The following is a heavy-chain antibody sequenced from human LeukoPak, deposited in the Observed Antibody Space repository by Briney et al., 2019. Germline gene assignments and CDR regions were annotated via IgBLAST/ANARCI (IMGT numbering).Heavy chain of an antibody. CDR3: AKVMHTGWYPLE. CDR1: GFTFSSSA. J-gene: IGHJ4*02. D-gene: IGHD6-19*01. CDR2: ISGSGGST. Sequence: GGSLRLSCAASGFTFSSSAMSWVRQAPGKGLEWVPDISGSGGSTYYADSVKGRFTISRDNSKNTLYLQMNSLRAEDTAVYYCAKVMHTGWYPLEWGQGTLVTVSS. V-gene: IGHV3-23*01.